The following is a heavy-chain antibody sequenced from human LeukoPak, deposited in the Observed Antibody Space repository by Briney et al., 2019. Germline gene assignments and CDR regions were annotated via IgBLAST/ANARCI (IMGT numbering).Heavy chain of an antibody. CDR3: ARETSARGVSTH. V-gene: IGHV3-43D*03. Sequence: GGSLRLSCAASGFTFDDYAMHWVRQAPGKGLEWVSLISWDGGSTYYADSVKGRFTISRDNSKNSLYLQMNSLRAEDTALYYCARETSARGVSTHWGQGTLVTVSS. D-gene: IGHD3-10*01. CDR2: ISWDGGST. J-gene: IGHJ4*02. CDR1: GFTFDDYA.